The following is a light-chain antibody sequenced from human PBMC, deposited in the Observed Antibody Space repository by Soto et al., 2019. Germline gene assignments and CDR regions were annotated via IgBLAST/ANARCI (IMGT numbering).Light chain of an antibody. J-gene: IGLJ1*01. CDR3: STYTSSSNNV. Sequence: QSALTQPPSVSGSPGQSVAISCTGTSSDVGSYNRVSWYQQPPGTAPKVMIYEVSNRPSGVPDRFSGSTSGNTASLTISGLQAEAEDDYYCSTYTSSSNNVFGTGTKVTVL. CDR1: SSDVGSYNR. CDR2: EVS. V-gene: IGLV2-18*02.